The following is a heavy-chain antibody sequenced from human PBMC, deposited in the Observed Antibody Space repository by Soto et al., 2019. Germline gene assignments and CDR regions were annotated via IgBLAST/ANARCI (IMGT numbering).Heavy chain of an antibody. CDR2: INHSGSP. CDR3: ATANWSHHYFDP. J-gene: IGHJ5*02. CDR1: GGSFSGYY. V-gene: IGHV4-34*01. D-gene: IGHD1-1*01. Sequence: SETLSLTCAAYGGSFSGYYWSWLRQPPGKGLEWIGEINHSGSPNYNPSLKSRVTISVDTSKNQFSLKMTSVTAADTAVYYCATANWSHHYFDPWGQGTLVTVSS.